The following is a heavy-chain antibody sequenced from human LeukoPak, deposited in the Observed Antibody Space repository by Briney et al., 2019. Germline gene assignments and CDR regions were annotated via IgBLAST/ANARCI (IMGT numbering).Heavy chain of an antibody. CDR1: GFTFSNYL. Sequence: GGSLRLSCVASGFTFSNYLMNWVRQAPGKGLEWVSGISHSGSSIYYADSVKGRFTISRDNSKNTLYLQMDRLRVEDTAVYYCAMALDYWGQGALVTVSS. J-gene: IGHJ4*02. CDR2: ISHSGSSI. CDR3: AMALDY. V-gene: IGHV3-23*01.